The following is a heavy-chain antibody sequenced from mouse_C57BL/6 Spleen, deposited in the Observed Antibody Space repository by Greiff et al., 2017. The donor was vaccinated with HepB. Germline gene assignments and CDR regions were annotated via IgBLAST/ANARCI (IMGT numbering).Heavy chain of an antibody. CDR3: ARPLFSYGVGY. V-gene: IGHV5-17*01. D-gene: IGHD1-1*01. CDR2: ISSGSSTI. CDR1: GFTFSDYG. Sequence: DVKLVESGGGLVKPGGSLKLSCAASGFTFSDYGMHWVRQAPEKGLEWVAYISSGSSTIYYADTVKGRFTISRDNAKNTLFLQMTSLRSEDTAMYYDARPLFSYGVGYCCDGTTLIVSS. J-gene: IGHJ2*01.